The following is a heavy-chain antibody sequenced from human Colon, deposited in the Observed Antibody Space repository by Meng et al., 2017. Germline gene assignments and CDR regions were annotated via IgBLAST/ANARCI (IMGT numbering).Heavy chain of an antibody. D-gene: IGHD6-19*01. J-gene: IGHJ1*01. CDR2: IKEDGSEK. CDR3: GRAEQWVAQNH. V-gene: IGHV3-7*04. Sequence: GRPLRLPWAASGSTFSSDWLSWVRQAPGKGLEWVANIKEDGSEKYYVDSVKGRFTISRENAKNSLYLQVNSLGAEDTAVYYCGRAEQWVAQNHWGQGTLVTVSS. CDR1: GSTFSSDW.